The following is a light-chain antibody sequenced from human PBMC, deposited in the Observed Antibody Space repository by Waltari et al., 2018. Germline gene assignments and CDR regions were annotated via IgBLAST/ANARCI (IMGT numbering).Light chain of an antibody. J-gene: IGKJ4*01. CDR3: QHRANWPLT. CDR2: DAS. CDR1: QSISTY. Sequence: EIVLTQSPATLSLSPGERDTLSCRASQSISTYLGWYQQKPGQAPRLLIYDASKRATDIPARFSGSGSGTDFTLAISSLEPEDFAVYYCQHRANWPLTFGGGTKVEIK. V-gene: IGKV3-11*01.